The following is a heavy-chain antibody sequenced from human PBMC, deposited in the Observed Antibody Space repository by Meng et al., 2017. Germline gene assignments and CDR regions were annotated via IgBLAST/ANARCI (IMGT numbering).Heavy chain of an antibody. Sequence: GGSLRLSCAASGFTFSSYAMHWVRQAPGKGLEWVAVISYDGSNKYYADSVKGRFTISRDNSKNSLYLQMNSLRAENTAVYYCARGPFWGQGTLVTVSS. CDR1: GFTFSSYA. CDR2: ISYDGSNK. CDR3: ARGPF. J-gene: IGHJ4*02. V-gene: IGHV3-30*04.